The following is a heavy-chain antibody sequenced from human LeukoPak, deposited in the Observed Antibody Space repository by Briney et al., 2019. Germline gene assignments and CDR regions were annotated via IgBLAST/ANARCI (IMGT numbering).Heavy chain of an antibody. Sequence: SETLSLTCTVSGGSVSSYYWSWIRQPPGKGLEWIGYIYTRGKTNSNPSLKSRVTISGDTSKNQFSLKLSSVTAADTAVYYCARHLHSDGSGSYLDWLDPWGQGILVTVSS. CDR2: IYTRGKT. CDR3: ARHLHSDGSGSYLDWLDP. J-gene: IGHJ5*02. CDR1: GGSVSSYY. D-gene: IGHD3-10*01. V-gene: IGHV4-4*09.